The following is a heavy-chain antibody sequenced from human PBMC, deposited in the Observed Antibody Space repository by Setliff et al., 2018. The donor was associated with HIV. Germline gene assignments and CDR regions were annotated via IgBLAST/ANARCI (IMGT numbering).Heavy chain of an antibody. CDR3: ARDSSSWYEFYFDC. V-gene: IGHV3-48*03. D-gene: IGHD6-13*01. Sequence: GSLRLSCAASGFTFSTSEMNWVRQAPGKGLEWVSYISSSGGTIYYADSVKGRFTISRDNAKNSLYLQMNSLRAEDTAVYYCARDSSSWYEFYFDCWGQGTLVTVSS. CDR1: GFTFSTSE. J-gene: IGHJ4*02. CDR2: ISSSGGTI.